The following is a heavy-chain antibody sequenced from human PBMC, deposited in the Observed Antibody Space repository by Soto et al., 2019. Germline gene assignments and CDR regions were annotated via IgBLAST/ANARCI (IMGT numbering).Heavy chain of an antibody. D-gene: IGHD3-22*01. V-gene: IGHV3-30-3*01. Sequence: GGSLRLSCAASGFTFSSYAMHWVRQAPGKGLEWVAVISYDGSNKYYADSVKGRFTISRDNSKNTLYLQMNSLRAEDTAVYYCAREAGYYYDSSGYYGPFDYWGQGTLVTVSS. CDR1: GFTFSSYA. CDR2: ISYDGSNK. J-gene: IGHJ4*02. CDR3: AREAGYYYDSSGYYGPFDY.